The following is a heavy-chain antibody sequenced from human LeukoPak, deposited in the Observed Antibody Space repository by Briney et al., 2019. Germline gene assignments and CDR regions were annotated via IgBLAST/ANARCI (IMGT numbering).Heavy chain of an antibody. V-gene: IGHV1-18*01. J-gene: IGHJ3*02. Sequence: ASVKVSCKASGYTFTSYGISWVRQAPGQGLEWMGWISAYNGNTNYAQKLQGRVTMTTDTSTSTAYMELRSLRSDDTAVYYCARDEWIAVAGTNAFDIWGQGTMVTVSS. CDR1: GYTFTSYG. D-gene: IGHD6-19*01. CDR3: ARDEWIAVAGTNAFDI. CDR2: ISAYNGNT.